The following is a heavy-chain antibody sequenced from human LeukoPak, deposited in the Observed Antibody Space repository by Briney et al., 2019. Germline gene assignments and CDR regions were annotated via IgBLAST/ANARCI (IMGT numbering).Heavy chain of an antibody. D-gene: IGHD1-26*01. J-gene: IGHJ4*02. CDR1: GASISGSGYY. V-gene: IGHV4-39*01. Sequence: PSETLSLTCTVSGASISGSGYYWGWIRRPPGKGLEWIGSIYSSGSTYYNASLQNRVTISIETSKNQISLRLNSVTAADTAMYYCAKSGGYGLDYWGQGTLVTVSS. CDR2: IYSSGST. CDR3: AKSGGYGLDY.